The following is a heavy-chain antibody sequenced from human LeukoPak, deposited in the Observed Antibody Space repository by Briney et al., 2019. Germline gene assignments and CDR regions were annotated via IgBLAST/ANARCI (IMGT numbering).Heavy chain of an antibody. D-gene: IGHD3-10*01. CDR2: IHYSGST. CDR3: ARDRGTSMGGGTFDI. J-gene: IGHJ3*02. CDR1: GGSISSGGYF. V-gene: IGHV4-31*03. Sequence: KPSQTLSLTCTVSGGSISSGGYFWSWIRQLPGKGLEWIGYIHYSGSTYYYPSLKSRVSMSVDRSKNQFSLQLPSVTAADTAVYYCARDRGTSMGGGTFDIWGQGTMVTVSS.